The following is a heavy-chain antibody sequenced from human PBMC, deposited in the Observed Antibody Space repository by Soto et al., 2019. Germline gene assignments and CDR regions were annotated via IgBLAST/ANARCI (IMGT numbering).Heavy chain of an antibody. CDR2: IWHEGSNK. J-gene: IGHJ4*02. Sequence: QVQLVESGGGVVQPGRSLRLSCAASGFTFSSYGMHWVRQAPGKGLEWVAVIWHEGSNKYYADSVKGRFTISRDNSKNTLYLQMNSQRAEDTAVYYCAREGVAVAGRGYFDYWGQGTLVTASS. D-gene: IGHD6-19*01. CDR3: AREGVAVAGRGYFDY. CDR1: GFTFSSYG. V-gene: IGHV3-33*01.